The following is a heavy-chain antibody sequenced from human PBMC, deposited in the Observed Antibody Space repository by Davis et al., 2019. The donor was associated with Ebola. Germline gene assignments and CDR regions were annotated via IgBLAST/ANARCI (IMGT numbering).Heavy chain of an antibody. CDR1: GFTVSNYF. CDR3: SRILQVGPWHYDV. Sequence: GESLKISCAVSGFTVSNYFMSWVRQSPGKGPEWVSSIHDGDKTYYADSVRGRFTISRENSRDILYLQMNSLRVEETAIYYCSRILQVGPWHYDVWGRGTLVTVSS. V-gene: IGHV3-53*01. CDR2: IHDGDKT. D-gene: IGHD1-26*01. J-gene: IGHJ2*01.